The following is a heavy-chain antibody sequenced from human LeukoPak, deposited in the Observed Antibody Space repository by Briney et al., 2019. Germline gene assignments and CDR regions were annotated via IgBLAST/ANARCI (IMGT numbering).Heavy chain of an antibody. CDR3: ARAYFSSSYMNWFDP. Sequence: SETLSLTCTVSGYSISSGYYWGWIRQPPGRGLGWIGSITPSGSTYYYPSLKSRVTISLDTSKRQFSLKLSCVAAADTAVYYCARAYFSSSYMNWFDPWGQGTLVTVSS. CDR2: ITPSGST. J-gene: IGHJ5*02. V-gene: IGHV4-38-2*02. CDR1: GYSISSGYY. D-gene: IGHD6-13*01.